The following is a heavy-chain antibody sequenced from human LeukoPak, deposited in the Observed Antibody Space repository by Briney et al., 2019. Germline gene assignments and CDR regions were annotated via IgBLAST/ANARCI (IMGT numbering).Heavy chain of an antibody. D-gene: IGHD1-26*01. CDR2: ISGSSSYI. V-gene: IGHV3-21*01. Sequence: GGSLRLSCAASGFTFSSYSMNWVRQAPGKGLEWVSSISGSSSYIYYADSVKGRFTISRDNAKNSLYLQMNSLRAEDTAVYYCAREEWELRAFDIWGQGTMVTVSS. J-gene: IGHJ3*02. CDR3: AREEWELRAFDI. CDR1: GFTFSSYS.